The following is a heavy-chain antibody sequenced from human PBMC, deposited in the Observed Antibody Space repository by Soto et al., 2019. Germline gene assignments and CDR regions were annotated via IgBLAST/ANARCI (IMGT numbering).Heavy chain of an antibody. D-gene: IGHD3-3*01. CDR2: ISYDGSNK. Sequence: GGSLRLSCAASGFTFSSYGMHWVRQAPGKGLEWVAVISYDGSNKYYADSVKGRFTISRDNSKNTLYLQMNSLRAEDTAVYYCARDYYDFWSGYSRGYYYYGMDVWGQGTTVTVSS. V-gene: IGHV3-30*03. CDR1: GFTFSSYG. J-gene: IGHJ6*02. CDR3: ARDYYDFWSGYSRGYYYYGMDV.